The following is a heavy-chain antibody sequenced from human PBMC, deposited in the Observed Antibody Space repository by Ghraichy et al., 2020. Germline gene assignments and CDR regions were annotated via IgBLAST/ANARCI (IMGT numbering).Heavy chain of an antibody. J-gene: IGHJ1*01. Sequence: ASVKVSCKASGYTFTGYYMHWVRQAPGQGLEWMGWINPNSGGTNYAQKFQGWVTMTRDTSISTAYMELSRLRSDDTAVYYCARAPEYYYDSSGYYVEYFQHWGQGTLVTVSS. CDR3: ARAPEYYYDSSGYYVEYFQH. V-gene: IGHV1-2*04. CDR2: INPNSGGT. CDR1: GYTFTGYY. D-gene: IGHD3-22*01.